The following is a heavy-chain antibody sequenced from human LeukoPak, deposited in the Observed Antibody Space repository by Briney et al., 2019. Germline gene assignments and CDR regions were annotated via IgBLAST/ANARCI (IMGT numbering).Heavy chain of an antibody. CDR2: IYYSGTT. CDR3: ARDVGATPGYFDY. Sequence: SETLSLTCTVSGGSISSYYWNWIRQPPGKGLEWIGYIYYSGTTNYNPSLKSRVTISIDTSKNQFSLKLSSVTAADTAVYYCARDVGATPGYFDYWGQGTLVTVSS. D-gene: IGHD1-26*01. CDR1: GGSISSYY. V-gene: IGHV4-59*01. J-gene: IGHJ4*02.